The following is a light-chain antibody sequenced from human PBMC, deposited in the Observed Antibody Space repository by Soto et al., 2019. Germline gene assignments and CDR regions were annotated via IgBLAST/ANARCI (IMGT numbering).Light chain of an antibody. CDR2: AVS. V-gene: IGKV3-20*01. J-gene: IGKJ1*01. CDR1: RTVDSTY. Sequence: EIVLTQSPGTLSLSPGERATISCRASRTVDSTYLAWYQQKAGQAPRLLIYAVSRATGIPDRFSGSGSGTDFTLTISRLEPEDFAVYHCQQYVGSSRTFGQGTKVDIK. CDR3: QQYVGSSRT.